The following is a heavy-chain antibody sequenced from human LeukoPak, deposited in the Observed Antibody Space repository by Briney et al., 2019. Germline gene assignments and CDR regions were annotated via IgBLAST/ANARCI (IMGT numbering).Heavy chain of an antibody. CDR3: VRGTGDYGWFDP. D-gene: IGHD4-17*01. CDR1: GGSISSGGYY. J-gene: IGHJ5*02. Sequence: SETLSLTCTVSGGSISSGGYYWSWIRQHPGKGLEWIGYIYYSGSTYYNPSLKSRVTISVDTSKNQFSLKLSSVTAADTAVYYCVRGTGDYGWFDPWGQGTLVTVSS. V-gene: IGHV4-31*03. CDR2: IYYSGST.